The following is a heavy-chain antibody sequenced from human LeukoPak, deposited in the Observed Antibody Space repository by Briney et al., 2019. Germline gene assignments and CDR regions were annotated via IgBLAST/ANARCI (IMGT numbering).Heavy chain of an antibody. Sequence: SVKVSCKASGGTFSSYAISWVRQAPGQGLEWMGGIIPIFGTANYAQKFQGRVTITADKSTSTAYMELSSLRSEDTAVYYYARDRGSQIISSTSWSLGYWGQGTLVTVSS. CDR2: IIPIFGTA. V-gene: IGHV1-69*06. D-gene: IGHD2-2*01. J-gene: IGHJ4*02. CDR3: ARDRGSQIISSTSWSLGY. CDR1: GGTFSSYA.